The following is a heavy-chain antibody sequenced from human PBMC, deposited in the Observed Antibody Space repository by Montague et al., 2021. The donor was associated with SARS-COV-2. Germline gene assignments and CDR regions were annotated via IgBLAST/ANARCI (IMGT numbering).Heavy chain of an antibody. CDR3: AKAGIKYDYGDFFDY. CDR2: ISGSGGST. CDR1: GFTFGSYA. Sequence: SLRLSCAASGFTFGSYAMSWVRRAPGKGLEWVSAISGSGGSTYYADSVKGRFTISRDNSKNTLYLQMNSLRAEDTAVYYCAKAGIKYDYGDFFDYWGQGTLVTVSS. D-gene: IGHD4-17*01. J-gene: IGHJ4*02. V-gene: IGHV3-23*01.